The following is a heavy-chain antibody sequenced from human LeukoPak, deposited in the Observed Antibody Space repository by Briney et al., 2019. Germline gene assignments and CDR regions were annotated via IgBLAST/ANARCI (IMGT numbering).Heavy chain of an antibody. CDR1: GGSISSYY. V-gene: IGHV4-39*07. J-gene: IGHJ6*03. Sequence: SSETLSLTCTVSGGSISSYYWGWIRQPPGKGLEWIGSIYYSGSTYYNPSLKSRVTISVDTSKNQFSLKLNSVTAADTAVYYCARLSGYGLHYYYYMDVWGKGTTVTVSS. CDR2: IYYSGST. D-gene: IGHD5-12*01. CDR3: ARLSGYGLHYYYYMDV.